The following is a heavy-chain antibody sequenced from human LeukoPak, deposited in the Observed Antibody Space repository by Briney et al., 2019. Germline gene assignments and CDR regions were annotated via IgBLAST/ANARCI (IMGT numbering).Heavy chain of an antibody. CDR1: GGSISSSSYY. D-gene: IGHD6-13*01. CDR2: IYYSGST. CDR3: ARYQQSPSDAFDI. J-gene: IGHJ3*02. Sequence: PSETLSLTCTVSGGSISSSSYYWGWIRQPPGKGLEWIGSIYYSGSTYYNPSLKSRVTISVDTSKNQFSLKLSSVTAADTAVYNCARYQQSPSDAFDIWGQGTMVTVSS. V-gene: IGHV4-39*01.